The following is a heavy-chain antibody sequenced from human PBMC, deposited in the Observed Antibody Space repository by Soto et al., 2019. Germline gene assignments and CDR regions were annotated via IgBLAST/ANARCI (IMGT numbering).Heavy chain of an antibody. CDR1: GFTFSSYG. J-gene: IGHJ4*02. Sequence: EVQLVNSGGGLVQPGGSLRLSCAASGFTFSSYGMNWVRQAPGKGLEWVSYISSGTVTTNYADSVKGRFTISRDNAKSSLYLQLNSLRDDDTAVYYCARGGAGRPYYWGQGTLVIVSS. D-gene: IGHD6-13*01. CDR2: ISSGTVTT. CDR3: ARGGAGRPYY. V-gene: IGHV3-48*02.